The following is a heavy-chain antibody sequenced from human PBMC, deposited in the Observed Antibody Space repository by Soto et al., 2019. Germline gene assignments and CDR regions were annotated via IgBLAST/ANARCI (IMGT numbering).Heavy chain of an antibody. CDR2: INPRGGGT. V-gene: IGHV1-46*01. CDR3: CDLNYGQGY. D-gene: IGHD3-10*01. CDR1: GYTFTNHH. J-gene: IGHJ4*02. Sequence: QVQLAQSGAEVKKPGASVRVSCKASGYTFTNHHMHWVRQVPGGGLEWMGMINPRGGGTNYPQKFQGRVTMTRDTSTSTAYMELSRLTYDDTALYYCCDLNYGQGYWGQGTLVTVSS.